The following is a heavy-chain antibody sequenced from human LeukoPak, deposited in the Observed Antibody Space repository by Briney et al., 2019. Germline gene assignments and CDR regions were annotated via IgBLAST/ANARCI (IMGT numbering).Heavy chain of an antibody. CDR3: ARASDSSGYYGDFDI. CDR1: GGSISSSNW. V-gene: IGHV4-4*02. J-gene: IGHJ3*02. CDR2: IYHSGST. D-gene: IGHD3-22*01. Sequence: MPSETLSLTCAVSGGSISSSNWWSWVRQPPGKGLEWIGEIYHSGSTNYNPSLKSRVTISVDKSKNQFSLKLSSVTAADTAVYYCARASDSSGYYGDFDIWGQGTMVTVSS.